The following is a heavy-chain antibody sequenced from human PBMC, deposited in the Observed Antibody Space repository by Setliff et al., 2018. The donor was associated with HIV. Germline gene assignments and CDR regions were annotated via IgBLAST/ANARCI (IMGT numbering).Heavy chain of an antibody. CDR2: ISPYNGNT. CDR1: GYTFTGYA. J-gene: IGHJ6*02. D-gene: IGHD3-3*01. CDR3: ARASLGYNFWSGFNYGMDV. Sequence: ASVKVSCKASGYTFTGYALSWVRQAPGQGLEWMGWISPYNGNTYYAQKFQGRVTMTRNTSISTAYMELSSLRSEDTAVYYCARASLGYNFWSGFNYGMDVWGQGTTVTVSS. V-gene: IGHV1-8*02.